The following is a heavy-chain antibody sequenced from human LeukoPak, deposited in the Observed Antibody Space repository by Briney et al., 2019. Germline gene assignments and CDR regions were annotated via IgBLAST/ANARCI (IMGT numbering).Heavy chain of an antibody. CDR1: GFTFDDYA. J-gene: IGHJ4*02. CDR2: ISWNSGSI. Sequence: GGSLRLSCAASGFTFDDYAMHWVRQAPGKGLEWVSGISWNSGSIGYADSVKGRFAISRDNAKNSLYLQMNSLRAEDTALYYCAKDIRGGDYYDSSGYYSTGGLDYWGQGTLVTVPS. D-gene: IGHD3-22*01. V-gene: IGHV3-9*01. CDR3: AKDIRGGDYYDSSGYYSTGGLDY.